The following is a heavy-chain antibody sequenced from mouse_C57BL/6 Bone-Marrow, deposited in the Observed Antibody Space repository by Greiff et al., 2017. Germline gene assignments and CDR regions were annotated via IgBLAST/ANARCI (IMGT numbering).Heavy chain of an antibody. CDR3: AHGNSFYWYFAV. CDR2: VDPNRGGI. J-gene: IGHJ1*03. Sequence: QVQLQQPGAELVKPGASVKLSCKASGYTFTSYWMHWVKKRPGRGLEWIGRVDPNRGGIKYNEKLKSKATLTVAKTSSTAYMQLISLTSEESAVSYCAHGNSFYWYFAVWGTGTTVTVSS. D-gene: IGHD2-1*01. CDR1: GYTFTSYW. V-gene: IGHV1-72*01.